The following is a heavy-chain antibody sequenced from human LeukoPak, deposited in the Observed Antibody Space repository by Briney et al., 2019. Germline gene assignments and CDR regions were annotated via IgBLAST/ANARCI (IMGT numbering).Heavy chain of an antibody. V-gene: IGHV4-34*01. CDR1: GGSFSGYY. Sequence: SETLSLTCAVYGGSFSGYYWSWLRQPPGKGLEWIGEINHSGSTNYNPSLTSRVTISVDTSKNQFSLKLSSVTAADTAVYYCARSRGVSSGWTLDNWFDPWGQGTLVTVSS. J-gene: IGHJ5*02. CDR3: ARSRGVSSGWTLDNWFDP. D-gene: IGHD6-19*01. CDR2: INHSGST.